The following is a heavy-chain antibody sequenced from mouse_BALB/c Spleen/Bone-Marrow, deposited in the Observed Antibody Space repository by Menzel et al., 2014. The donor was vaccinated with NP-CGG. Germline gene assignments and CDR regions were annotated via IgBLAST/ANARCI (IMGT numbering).Heavy chain of an antibody. CDR1: GYAFTNYW. CDR3: SREITRYTVDY. CDR2: INPGSGGG. J-gene: IGHJ4*01. V-gene: IGHV1-54*01. Sequence: QVQLQQPGAELVRPGTSAKVSCKASGYAFTNYWIERVKQRPGQGLERIGVINPGSGGGNYNEKFKGKATLTADKSSSTAYIQLSSLTSDDSAVYYCSREITRYTVDYWGQGTSVTVSS. D-gene: IGHD2-4*01.